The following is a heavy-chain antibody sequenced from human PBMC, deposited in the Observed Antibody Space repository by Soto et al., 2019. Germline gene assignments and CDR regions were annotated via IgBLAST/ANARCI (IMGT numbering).Heavy chain of an antibody. CDR2: VDSGGGDT. D-gene: IGHD6-6*01. CDR3: AKYSGSSSRLFDY. Sequence: GGSLRLSCAASGLIFSSYAMSWVRQAPGKGLEWVSSVDSGGGDTYYVDSVKGRFTVSRDNSKNTLYLQMNSLRAEDTAVYYCAKYSGSSSRLFDYWGQGTLVTVSS. V-gene: IGHV3-23*05. CDR1: GLIFSSYA. J-gene: IGHJ4*02.